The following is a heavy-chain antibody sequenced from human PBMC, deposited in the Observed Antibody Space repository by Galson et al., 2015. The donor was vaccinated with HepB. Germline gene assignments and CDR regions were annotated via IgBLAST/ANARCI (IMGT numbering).Heavy chain of an antibody. Sequence: SVKVSCKASGGTFSSFTITWVRQAPGQGLEWMGRIIPILGVTKYAQKFQGRVTITADRSTSTAYMELTKLTSKDTAFYYCAGWYDAPDNWGQGTLVTVSS. J-gene: IGHJ4*02. D-gene: IGHD6-19*01. V-gene: IGHV1-69*02. CDR1: GGTFSSFT. CDR3: AGWYDAPDN. CDR2: IIPILGVT.